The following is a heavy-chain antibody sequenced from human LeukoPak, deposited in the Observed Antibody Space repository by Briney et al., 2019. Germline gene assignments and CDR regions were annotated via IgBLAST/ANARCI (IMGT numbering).Heavy chain of an antibody. V-gene: IGHV3-48*04. J-gene: IGHJ4*02. D-gene: IGHD2-21*02. CDR2: ISSSSSTI. CDR1: GFTFSSYS. Sequence: GGSLRLSCAASGFTFSSYSMNWVRQAPGKGLEWVSYISSSSSTIYYADSVKGRFTISRDNAKNSLYLQMNSLRAKDTAVYYCARDPPYCGGDCYILDYWGQGTLVTVSS. CDR3: ARDPPYCGGDCYILDY.